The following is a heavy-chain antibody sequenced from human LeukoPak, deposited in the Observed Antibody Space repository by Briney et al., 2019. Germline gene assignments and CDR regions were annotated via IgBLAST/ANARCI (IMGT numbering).Heavy chain of an antibody. CDR3: AKSNGYGLVDI. CDR2: INHSGST. J-gene: IGHJ3*02. V-gene: IGHV4-34*01. Sequence: SETLSLTCAVYGGSFSGYYWSWIRQPPGKGLEWIGEINHSGSTNYSPSLKSRVTISLDTSRNQFSLKLSSVTAADTAVYYCAKSNGYGLVDIWGQGTMVTVSS. CDR1: GGSFSGYY. D-gene: IGHD3-10*01.